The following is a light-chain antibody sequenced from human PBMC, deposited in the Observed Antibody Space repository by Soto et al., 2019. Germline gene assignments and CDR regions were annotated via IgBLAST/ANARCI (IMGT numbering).Light chain of an antibody. CDR3: QQFYTTPT. CDR1: QSILHSPNNKDA. CDR2: WAS. J-gene: IGKJ1*01. V-gene: IGKV4-1*01. Sequence: DIVMTQSPDSLAVSLGERANINCKSSQSILHSPNNKDALTWYQQKPGQPPKLLINWASTRESGVPDRFSGAGSGTDFTRTISSLQAEDVAVYYCQQFYTTPTFGQGTRVEIK.